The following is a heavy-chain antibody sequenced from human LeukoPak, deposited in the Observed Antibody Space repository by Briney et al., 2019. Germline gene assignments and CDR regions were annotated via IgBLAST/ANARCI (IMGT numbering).Heavy chain of an antibody. CDR1: SGSINIYY. CDR3: SRWGHHHDY. Sequence: PSESLSLTATVCSGSINIYYWSCLPQPPGKGVEWIGYSYYSCSNNYNASLKSRVTISVDTANIQFCLKLYSVTAADTAVYYCSRWGHHHDYWGQGTLVTVSS. D-gene: IGHD3-16*01. J-gene: IGHJ4*02. V-gene: IGHV4-59*01. CDR2: SYYSCSN.